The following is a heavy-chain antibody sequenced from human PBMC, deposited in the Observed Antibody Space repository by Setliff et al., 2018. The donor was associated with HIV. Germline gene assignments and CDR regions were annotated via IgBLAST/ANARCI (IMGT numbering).Heavy chain of an antibody. CDR1: GGSISSYY. Sequence: LSLTCTVSGGSISSYYWSWIRQPPGKGLEWIGYIYYSGSTNYNPSRKSRVTISVDTSKSQFALNLSSVTAADTAVYYCARQTTGATKVRYFDYWAQGTLVTVSS. D-gene: IGHD1-1*01. V-gene: IGHV4-59*08. J-gene: IGHJ4*02. CDR2: IYYSGST. CDR3: ARQTTGATKVRYFDY.